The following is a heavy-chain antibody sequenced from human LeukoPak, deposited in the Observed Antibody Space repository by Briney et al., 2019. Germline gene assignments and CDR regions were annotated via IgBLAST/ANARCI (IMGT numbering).Heavy chain of an antibody. V-gene: IGHV3-23*01. Sequence: TGGSLRLSCAASGFTFSSYAVSWVRQAPGKGLEWVSAISGSGGSTYYADSVKGRFTISRDNSKNTLYLQMNSLRAEDTAVYYCAKLDWGFTDYWGQGTLVTVSS. CDR3: AKLDWGFTDY. CDR2: ISGSGGST. CDR1: GFTFSSYA. D-gene: IGHD3/OR15-3a*01. J-gene: IGHJ4*02.